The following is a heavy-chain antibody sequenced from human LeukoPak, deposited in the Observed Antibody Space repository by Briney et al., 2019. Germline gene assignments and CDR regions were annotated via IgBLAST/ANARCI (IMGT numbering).Heavy chain of an antibody. CDR2: ISSSSSYI. CDR3: ARGKLGSGWYEDLFDY. D-gene: IGHD6-19*01. CDR1: GFTFSSYS. Sequence: PGGSLGLSCAASGFTFSSYSMNWVRQAPGKGLEWVSSISSSSSYIYYADSVKGRFTISRDNAKNSLFLQMDSLRAEDTAVYYCARGKLGSGWYEDLFDYWGQGTLVTVSS. J-gene: IGHJ4*02. V-gene: IGHV3-21*01.